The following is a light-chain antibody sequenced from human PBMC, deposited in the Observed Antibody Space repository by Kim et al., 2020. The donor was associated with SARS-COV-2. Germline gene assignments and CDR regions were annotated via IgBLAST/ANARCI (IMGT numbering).Light chain of an antibody. CDR3: RAWDTSTQIYV. Sequence: SYELTQPPSVSVSPGQTASITCSGYKLGDKYFSWYQQKPGKSPVVVIYQVNQRPSGIPERFCGSNSGNTATLTISGTQAMEEADYYCRAWDTSTQIYV. CDR2: QVN. J-gene: IGLJ1*01. V-gene: IGLV3-1*01. CDR1: KLGDKY.